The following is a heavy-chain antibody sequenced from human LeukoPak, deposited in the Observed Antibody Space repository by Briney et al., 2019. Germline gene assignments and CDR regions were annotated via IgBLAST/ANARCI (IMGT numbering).Heavy chain of an antibody. D-gene: IGHD1-14*01. J-gene: IGHJ4*02. CDR3: ARDGGIGYFDY. Sequence: TGGSLRLSCAASGFTFSSYSMNWVRQAPGKGLEWVSSISSSSSYIYYADSVKGRFTISRDNAKNSLYLQMNSLRAEDTAVYYCARDGGIGYFDYWGQGTLVTVPS. CDR2: ISSSSSYI. CDR1: GFTFSSYS. V-gene: IGHV3-21*01.